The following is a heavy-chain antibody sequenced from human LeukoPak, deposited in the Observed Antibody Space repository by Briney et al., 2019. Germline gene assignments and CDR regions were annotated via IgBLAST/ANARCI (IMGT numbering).Heavy chain of an antibody. V-gene: IGHV4-4*02. J-gene: IGHJ4*02. CDR1: GGSISSSNW. CDR3: ARGRNCSSTSCHYYFDY. CDR2: INHSGST. D-gene: IGHD2-2*01. Sequence: SETLSLTCAVSGGSISSSNWWSWVRQPPGKGLEWIGEINHSGSTNYNPSLKSRVTISVDTSKNQFSLKLSSVTAADTAVYYCARGRNCSSTSCHYYFDYWGQGTLVTVSS.